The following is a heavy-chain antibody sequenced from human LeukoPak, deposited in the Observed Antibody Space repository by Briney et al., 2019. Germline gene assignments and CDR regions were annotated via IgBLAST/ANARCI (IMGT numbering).Heavy chain of an antibody. D-gene: IGHD2-15*01. CDR1: GGSIKTNY. CDR2: INHSGST. V-gene: IGHV4-34*01. Sequence: PSETLSLTCTVSGGSIKTNYWSWFRQPPGKGLEWIGEINHSGSTNYNPSLKSRATISVDTSKNQFSLKLSSVTAADTAVYYCARRGRGYCSGGSCYSQVYGYWGQGTLVTVSS. CDR3: ARRGRGYCSGGSCYSQVYGY. J-gene: IGHJ4*02.